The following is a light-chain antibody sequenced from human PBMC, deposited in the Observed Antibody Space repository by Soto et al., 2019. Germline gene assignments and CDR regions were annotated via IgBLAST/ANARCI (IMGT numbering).Light chain of an antibody. CDR3: ETWDSNTRV. V-gene: IGLV4-60*03. Sequence: QLVLTQSCSASASLGSSVKLTCTLSSGHSSYIIAWHQQQPGKAPRYLMKLEGSGSYNKGSGVPDRFSGSSSGADRYLTISNLQSVDEADYYCETWDSNTRVFGGGTKLTVL. CDR2: LEGSGSY. J-gene: IGLJ3*02. CDR1: SGHSSYI.